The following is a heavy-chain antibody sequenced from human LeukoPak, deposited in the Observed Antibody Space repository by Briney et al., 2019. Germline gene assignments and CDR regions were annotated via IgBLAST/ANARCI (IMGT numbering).Heavy chain of an antibody. Sequence: PGGSLRLSCAASGFTFSSYAMSWVRQAPGKGLEWVSAISGSGGSTYYADSVKGRFTISRDNSKNTLYLQMNSLRAEDTAVYYCAKVSGYYGSGSYSAAHWGQGTLVTVSS. V-gene: IGHV3-23*01. CDR1: GFTFSSYA. CDR2: ISGSGGST. J-gene: IGHJ4*02. D-gene: IGHD3-10*01. CDR3: AKVSGYYGSGSYSAAH.